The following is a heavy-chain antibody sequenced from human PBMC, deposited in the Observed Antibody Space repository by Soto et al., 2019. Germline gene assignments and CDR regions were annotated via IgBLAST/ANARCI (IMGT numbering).Heavy chain of an antibody. D-gene: IGHD3-16*01. Sequence: GGCLRLSCAASGFSFSTSTMNWVRQAPGKGLQFLSSMGRTGSYRYYVESVKGRFTISRDNSKNPLYLQMNSLRAEDTAVYYCARFRGWGRNLNYCMGVWGEGTTVTLSS. CDR3: ARFRGWGRNLNYCMGV. CDR2: MGRTGSYR. V-gene: IGHV3-21*01. J-gene: IGHJ6*03. CDR1: GFSFSTST.